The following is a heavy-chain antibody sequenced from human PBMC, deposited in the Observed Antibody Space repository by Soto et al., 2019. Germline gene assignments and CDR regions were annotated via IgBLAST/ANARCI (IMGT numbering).Heavy chain of an antibody. CDR2: IYWDDDK. J-gene: IGHJ4*02. CDR1: GFSLTTSGVG. V-gene: IGHV2-5*02. CDR3: AHRVLRTVFGLVTTTAIYFDF. Sequence: QITLNESGPTVVRPTETLTLTCRFSGFSLTTSGVGVGWVRQSPGKAPEWLALIYWDDDKRYSESLKSRLTITEETSKNQVVLTVANLDPTDTATYYCAHRVLRTVFGLVTTTAIYFDFWGQGTPVAVSS. D-gene: IGHD3-3*01.